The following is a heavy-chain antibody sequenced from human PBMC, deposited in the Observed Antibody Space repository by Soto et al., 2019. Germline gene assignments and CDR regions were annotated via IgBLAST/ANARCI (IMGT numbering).Heavy chain of an antibody. CDR3: ARAMITFGGLGDWFDP. V-gene: IGHV3-21*01. J-gene: IGHJ5*02. D-gene: IGHD3-16*01. Sequence: GGSLRLSCAASGFTFSSYSMNWVRQAPGKGLEWVSSISSSSSYIYYADSVKGRFTISRDNAKNSLYLQMNSLRAEDTAVYYCARAMITFGGLGDWFDPWGQGTLVTVSS. CDR1: GFTFSSYS. CDR2: ISSSSSYI.